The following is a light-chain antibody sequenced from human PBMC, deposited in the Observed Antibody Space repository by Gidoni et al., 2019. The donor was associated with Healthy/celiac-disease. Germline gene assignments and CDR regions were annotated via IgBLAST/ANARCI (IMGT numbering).Light chain of an antibody. Sequence: DIQMTQSPSSLSASVGDRVTITCRASQSISSSLNWYQQKPGKAPKLLISAASSLQSGVPSRFSGSGSGTDFTLTISSLQPEDFATYYCQQNYSTPRTFGQGTKVEIK. J-gene: IGKJ1*01. CDR2: AAS. CDR1: QSISSS. V-gene: IGKV1-39*01. CDR3: QQNYSTPRT.